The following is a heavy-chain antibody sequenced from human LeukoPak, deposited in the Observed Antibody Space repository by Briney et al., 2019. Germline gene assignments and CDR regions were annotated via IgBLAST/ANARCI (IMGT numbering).Heavy chain of an antibody. V-gene: IGHV4-59*02. CDR1: GGSVSSYY. CDR3: AREGIPTGDFDY. CDR2: IYYSGST. D-gene: IGHD4-17*01. Sequence: SETLSLTCTVSGGSVSSYYWSWIRQPPGKGLEWIGYIYYSGSTNYNPSLKSRVTISVDTSKNQFSLKLSSVTAADTAVYYCAREGIPTGDFDYWGQGTLVTVSS. J-gene: IGHJ4*02.